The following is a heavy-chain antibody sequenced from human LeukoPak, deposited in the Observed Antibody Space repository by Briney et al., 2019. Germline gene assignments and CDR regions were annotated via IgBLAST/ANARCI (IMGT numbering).Heavy chain of an antibody. CDR3: ARDSGSYWFDY. Sequence: PGGSLRLSCAASGFTFSSYAMHWVRQAPGKGLEYVSAISSNGGSTYYANSVKGRFTISRDNSKNTLYLQMGSLRAEDMAVYYCARDSGSYWFDYWGQGTLVTVSS. D-gene: IGHD1-26*01. CDR2: ISSNGGST. J-gene: IGHJ4*02. V-gene: IGHV3-64*01. CDR1: GFTFSSYA.